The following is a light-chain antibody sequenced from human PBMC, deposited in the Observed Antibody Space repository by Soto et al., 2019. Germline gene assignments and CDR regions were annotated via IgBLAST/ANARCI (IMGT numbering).Light chain of an antibody. CDR1: SSDVGGYNY. J-gene: IGLJ1*01. CDR3: TSKTSSITYV. V-gene: IGLV2-14*01. CDR2: EVS. Sequence: QSVLTQPASVSGSPGQSITISCTGTSSDVGGYNYVSWYQQHPGKAPKLMIYEVSNRPSGVSNRFSGSKSGNTASLTISGLQAEDDADYYCTSKTSSITYVVGTGTKVTVL.